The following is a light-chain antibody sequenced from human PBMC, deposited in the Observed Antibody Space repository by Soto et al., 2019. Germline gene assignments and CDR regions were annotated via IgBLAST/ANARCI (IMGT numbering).Light chain of an antibody. CDR2: EGS. J-gene: IGLJ2*01. CDR3: CSYAGSSTYVV. CDR1: SSDFGSYNL. Sequence: QSALTQPASVSGSPGQSISISGTGTSSDFGSYNLVSWYQQHPGKAPKLMIYEGSKRPSGVSNRFSGSKSGNTASLTISGLQAEDEADYYCCSYAGSSTYVVFGGGTKLTVL. V-gene: IGLV2-23*01.